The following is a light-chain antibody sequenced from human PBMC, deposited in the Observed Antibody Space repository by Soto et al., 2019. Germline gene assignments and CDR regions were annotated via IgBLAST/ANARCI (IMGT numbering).Light chain of an antibody. CDR2: GAS. CDR1: QSVSSSY. CDR3: QQYYHWPRT. V-gene: IGKV3D-7*01. J-gene: IGKJ1*01. Sequence: EIVLIQSPATLSVSPGERATLSCRASQSVSSSYLAWYQQKPGQAPRLLIYGASSRATGIPDRFSGSGSGTDFNLTISSLQSEDFAVYYCQQYYHWPRTFGQGTKVDIK.